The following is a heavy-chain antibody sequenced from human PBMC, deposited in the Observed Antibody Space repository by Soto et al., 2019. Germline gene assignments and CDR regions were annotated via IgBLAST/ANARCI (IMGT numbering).Heavy chain of an antibody. D-gene: IGHD5-12*01. J-gene: IGHJ6*02. Sequence: GSLRLSCAASGFTFSSYSMNWVRQAPGKGLEWVSSISSSSSYIYYADSVKGRFTISRDNAKNSLYLKMNSLRAEDTAVYYCARVGDIVATMGGDVWGQGTTVTVSS. CDR1: GFTFSSYS. CDR2: ISSSSSYI. CDR3: ARVGDIVATMGGDV. V-gene: IGHV3-21*01.